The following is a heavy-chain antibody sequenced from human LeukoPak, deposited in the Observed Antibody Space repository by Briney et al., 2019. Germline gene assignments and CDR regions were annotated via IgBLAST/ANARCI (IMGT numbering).Heavy chain of an antibody. D-gene: IGHD1-1*01. V-gene: IGHV3-23*01. CDR3: ASRTWAGGGQYAFDV. Sequence: GGSLRLSCAASGFTFINYAVSSARQAPGKGLEWGSDRGSAGGDHYAASVQGRLTIPRDNYAHTFYIQMNKLRAEHTARYLCASRTWAGGGQYAFDVWGKGTMVTVSS. CDR2: RGSAGGD. J-gene: IGHJ3*01. CDR1: GFTFINYA.